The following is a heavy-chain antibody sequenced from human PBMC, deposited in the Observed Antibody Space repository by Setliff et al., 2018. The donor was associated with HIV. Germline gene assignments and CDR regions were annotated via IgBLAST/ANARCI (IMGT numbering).Heavy chain of an antibody. CDR1: GFTFSSAW. CDR2: ISSSASSI. V-gene: IGHV3-11*04. J-gene: IGHJ4*02. CDR3: ARVRSGSYSPSDY. Sequence: GGSLRLSCAASGFTFSSAWMSWVRQAPGKGLEWVAYISSSASSIYYADSVKGRFIVSRDNIKNRLFLQMNSLTAEDTAVYYCARVRSGSYSPSDYWGQGTLVTVSS. D-gene: IGHD1-26*01.